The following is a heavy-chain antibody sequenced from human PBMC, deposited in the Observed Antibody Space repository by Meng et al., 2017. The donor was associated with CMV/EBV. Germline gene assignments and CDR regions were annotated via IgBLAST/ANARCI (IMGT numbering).Heavy chain of an antibody. V-gene: IGHV4-4*07. Sequence: QAPGPGWGKPSEPLSPTCTVSGGSISSYYWSLTRPPAGKGLEWIGRIYTSGSTNYNPSLKSRVTMSVDTSKNQFSLKLSSVTAADTAVYYCATSSTMIVAGDYYFDYWGQGTLVTVSS. CDR2: IYTSGST. J-gene: IGHJ4*02. CDR1: GGSISSYY. D-gene: IGHD3-22*01. CDR3: ATSSTMIVAGDYYFDY.